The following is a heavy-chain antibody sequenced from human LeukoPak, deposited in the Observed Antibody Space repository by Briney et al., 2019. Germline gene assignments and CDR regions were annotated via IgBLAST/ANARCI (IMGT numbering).Heavy chain of an antibody. V-gene: IGHV4-39*01. J-gene: IGHJ4*02. CDR1: GASISSSGYF. CDR3: ARHGCSSITCQFDH. Sequence: KPSETLSLTCTVSGASISSSGYFWGWIRQPPGKGLEWIGSIDYSGTTYYNPPLKSRVAISVDTSKDQISLKLSSVTAADTAVYYCARHGCSSITCQFDHWGQGTLVTASS. CDR2: IDYSGTT. D-gene: IGHD2-2*01.